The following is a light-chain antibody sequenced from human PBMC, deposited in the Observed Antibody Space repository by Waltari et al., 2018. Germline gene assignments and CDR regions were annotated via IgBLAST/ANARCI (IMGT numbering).Light chain of an antibody. Sequence: QSVLTQPPSVSGAPGQSVTISCPGSSSNVGAGYAIHWYQPLPGTAPKLLIYGNSDRPSGVPDRFSGSNSGTSASLAITGLQAEDEADYYCQSYDSRLSGVIFGGGTKLTVL. CDR3: QSYDSRLSGVI. CDR2: GNS. V-gene: IGLV1-40*01. J-gene: IGLJ2*01. CDR1: SSNVGAGYA.